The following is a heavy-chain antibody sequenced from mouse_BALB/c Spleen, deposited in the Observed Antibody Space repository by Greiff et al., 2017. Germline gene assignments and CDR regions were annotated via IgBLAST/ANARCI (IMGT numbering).Heavy chain of an antibody. CDR1: GYTFTSYW. Sequence: VQLQQSGAELARPGASVKMSCKASGYTFTSYWMHWVKQRPGQGLEWIGYINPSTGYTEYNQKFKDKATLTADKSSSTAYMQLSSLTSEDSAVYYCARGDYDPFAYWGQGTLVTVSA. CDR2: INPSTGYT. J-gene: IGHJ3*01. D-gene: IGHD2-4*01. CDR3: ARGDYDPFAY. V-gene: IGHV1-4*01.